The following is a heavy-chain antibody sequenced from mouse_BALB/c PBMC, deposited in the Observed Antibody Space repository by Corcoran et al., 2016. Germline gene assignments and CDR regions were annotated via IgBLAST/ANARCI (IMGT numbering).Heavy chain of an antibody. CDR3: ARKTTVGAMDY. V-gene: IGHV9-1*02. CDR1: GYTFTNYG. Sequence: QIQLVQSGPALKKPGETVKISCKASGYTFTNYGMNWVKQATGKGLKWMGWINTYTGEPTYADDFKGRLAFSLETSASTAYLQINILKNEDMATYFCARKTTVGAMDYWGQGTSVPVSS. D-gene: IGHD1-1*01. J-gene: IGHJ4*01. CDR2: INTYTGEP.